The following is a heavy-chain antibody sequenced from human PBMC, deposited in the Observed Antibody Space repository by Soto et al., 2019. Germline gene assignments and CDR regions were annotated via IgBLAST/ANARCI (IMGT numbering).Heavy chain of an antibody. J-gene: IGHJ4*02. CDR2: IKQDGSER. Sequence: EVQLVESGGGLVQPGGSLRLSCAVSGFTFSNYWMSWVRQAPGKGLEWVANIKQDGSERNYVDSVKGRFTISRDNAKNSLYLQLNSLRAEVTAVYYCARAGSENDYWGQGTLVTVSS. D-gene: IGHD3-10*01. CDR3: ARAGSENDY. CDR1: GFTFSNYW. V-gene: IGHV3-7*05.